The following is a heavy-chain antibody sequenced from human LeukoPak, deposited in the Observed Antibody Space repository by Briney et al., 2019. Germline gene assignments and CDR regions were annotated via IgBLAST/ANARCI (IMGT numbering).Heavy chain of an antibody. CDR3: AKDWSAIAAAGLFDY. D-gene: IGHD6-13*01. CDR2: ISGSGGST. CDR1: GFTFSSYA. V-gene: IGHV3-23*01. J-gene: IGHJ4*02. Sequence: PGGSLRLSCAASGFTFSSYAMSWVRQAPGKGLEWVSAISGSGGSTYYADPVKGRFTISRDNSKNTLYLQMNSLRAEDTAVYYCAKDWSAIAAAGLFDYWGQGTLVTVSS.